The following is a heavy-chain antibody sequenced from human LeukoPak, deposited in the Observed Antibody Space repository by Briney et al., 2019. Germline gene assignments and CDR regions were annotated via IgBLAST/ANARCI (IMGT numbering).Heavy chain of an antibody. CDR3: ARDQDYYGSGSYSY. J-gene: IGHJ4*02. CDR2: ISSSGSTI. V-gene: IGHV3-48*03. CDR1: GFTFSSYE. Sequence: GGSLRLSCAASGFTFSSYEMNWVRQAPGKGLEWVSYISSSGSTIYYADSVKGRFTMSRDNAKNSLYLQMNSLRAEDTAVYYCARDQDYYGSGSYSYWGQGTLVTVSS. D-gene: IGHD3-10*01.